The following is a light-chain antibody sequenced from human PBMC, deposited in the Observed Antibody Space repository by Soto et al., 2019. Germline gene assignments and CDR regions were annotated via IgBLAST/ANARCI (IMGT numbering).Light chain of an antibody. CDR2: GAS. V-gene: IGKV3-15*01. CDR1: QSVSSN. J-gene: IGKJ1*01. CDR3: QQYGSSLWT. Sequence: EIVMTQSPATLSVSAGERATLSCRASQSVSSNLAWYQQKPGQAPRLLIYGASTRATGIPARFSGSGSGTDFTLTISRLEPEDFAVYYCQQYGSSLWTFGQGTKV.